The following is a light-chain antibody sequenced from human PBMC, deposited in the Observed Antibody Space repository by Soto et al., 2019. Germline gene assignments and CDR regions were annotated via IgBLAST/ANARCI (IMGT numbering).Light chain of an antibody. J-gene: IGKJ2*01. CDR1: QSVSTSY. CDR2: GTS. CDR3: QQYGSSPNT. V-gene: IGKV3-20*01. Sequence: EIVLTQSPGTLSLSPGDRATLSCRASQSVSTSYLAWYQQKPGQAPRLLIYGTSSRATGIPDRFSGGGSGTDFTLTINRLEPEYFAVYYCQQYGSSPNTFGQGTKVEIE.